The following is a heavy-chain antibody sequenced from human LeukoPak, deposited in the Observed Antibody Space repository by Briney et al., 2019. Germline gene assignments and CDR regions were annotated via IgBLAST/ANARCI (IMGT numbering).Heavy chain of an antibody. CDR3: ARDHYGSGSSPGWFDP. Sequence: PGGSLRLSCAASGFTFSSYAMHWVRQAPGKGLEWVAVISYDGSNKYYADSVKGRFTISRDNSKNTLYLQMNSLRAEDTAVYYCARDHYGSGSSPGWFDPWGQGTLVTVSS. V-gene: IGHV3-30-3*01. CDR1: GFTFSSYA. D-gene: IGHD3-10*01. CDR2: ISYDGSNK. J-gene: IGHJ5*02.